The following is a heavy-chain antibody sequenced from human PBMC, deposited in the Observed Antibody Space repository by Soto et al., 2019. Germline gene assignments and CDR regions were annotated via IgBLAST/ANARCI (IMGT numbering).Heavy chain of an antibody. Sequence: GEPLKISCKGSGYSFTSYWISWVRQMPGKGLEWMGRIDPSDSYTNYSPSFQGHVTISADKSISTAYLQWSSLKASDTAMYYCARRRGTYSREFDYWGQGTLVTVSS. V-gene: IGHV5-10-1*01. CDR1: GYSFTSYW. CDR2: IDPSDSYT. D-gene: IGHD6-13*01. CDR3: ARRRGTYSREFDY. J-gene: IGHJ4*02.